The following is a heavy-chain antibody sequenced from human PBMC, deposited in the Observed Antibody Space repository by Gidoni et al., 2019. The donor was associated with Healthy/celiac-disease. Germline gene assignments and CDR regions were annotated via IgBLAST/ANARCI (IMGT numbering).Heavy chain of an antibody. CDR1: GFSLSTSGVG. V-gene: IGHV2-5*01. CDR2: IYWNDDK. J-gene: IGHJ3*02. CDR3: AHKGPGSYYNNLAFDI. D-gene: IGHD3-10*01. Sequence: QITLKESGPTLVKPTQTLTLTCTFSGFSLSTSGVGVGWIRQPPGKALEWLALIYWNDDKRYSPSLKSRLTITKDTSKNQVVLTMTNMDPVDTATYYCAHKGPGSYYNNLAFDIWGQGTMVTVSS.